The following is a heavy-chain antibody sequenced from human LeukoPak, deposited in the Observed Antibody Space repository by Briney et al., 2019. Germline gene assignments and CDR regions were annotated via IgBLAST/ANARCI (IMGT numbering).Heavy chain of an antibody. CDR2: IYYSGST. CDR3: ARFLGSGWSRVAFDAFDI. J-gene: IGHJ3*02. V-gene: IGHV4-59*01. CDR1: GGSISSYY. Sequence: SETLSLTCTVSGGSISSYYWSWIRQPPGKGLEWIGYIYYSGSTNYNPSLKSRVTISVDTSKNQLSLKLSSVTAADTAVYYCARFLGSGWSRVAFDAFDIWGQGTMVTVSS. D-gene: IGHD6-19*01.